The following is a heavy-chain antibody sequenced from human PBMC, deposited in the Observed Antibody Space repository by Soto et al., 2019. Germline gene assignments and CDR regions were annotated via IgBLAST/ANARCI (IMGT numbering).Heavy chain of an antibody. D-gene: IGHD3-16*01. CDR3: AWGRGSPSACFDT. J-gene: IGHJ5*02. CDR1: GGSISSYY. CDR2: IYYSGST. V-gene: IGHV4-59*01. Sequence: PSETLSLTCTVSGGSISSYYWSWIRQPPGKGLEWIGYIYYSGSTNYNPSLKSRVTISVDTSKNQFSLKLSSVTAADKAVYYCAWGRGSPSACFDTWGQATLVTVSS.